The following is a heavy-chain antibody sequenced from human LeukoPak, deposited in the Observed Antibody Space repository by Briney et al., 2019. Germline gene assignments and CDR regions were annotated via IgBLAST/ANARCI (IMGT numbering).Heavy chain of an antibody. CDR2: INSDGSST. CDR1: GFTFSSYW. V-gene: IGHV3-74*01. D-gene: IGHD3-10*01. CDR3: ARVPAHYYGNWFDP. J-gene: IGHJ5*02. Sequence: PGGSLRLSCAASGFTFSSYWMHWVRQAPGKGLVWVSRINSDGSSTNYADSVKGRFTISRDNAKNTLYLQMNSLRAEDTAAYYCARVPAHYYGNWFDPWGQGTLVTVSS.